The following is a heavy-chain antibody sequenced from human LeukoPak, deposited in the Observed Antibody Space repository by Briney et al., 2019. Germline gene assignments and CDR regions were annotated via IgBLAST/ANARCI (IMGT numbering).Heavy chain of an antibody. J-gene: IGHJ4*02. D-gene: IGHD3-3*01. V-gene: IGHV3-21*06. Sequence: GGSLRLSCAAAGFTFSSYSMNWVRQAPGKGLEWVSSISSSSVYRYYADSVKGRFTISRDNAKNSLYLQMNSLRAEDTAVYYCASNGHNDFWSGYFPVYWGQGTLVTVSS. CDR1: GFTFSSYS. CDR3: ASNGHNDFWSGYFPVY. CDR2: ISSSSVYR.